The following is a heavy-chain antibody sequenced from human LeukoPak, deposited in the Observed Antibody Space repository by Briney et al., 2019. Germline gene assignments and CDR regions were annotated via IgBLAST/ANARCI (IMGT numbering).Heavy chain of an antibody. CDR2: ISYHGIDK. CDR1: GFTFSNYV. V-gene: IGHV3-30*04. CDR3: ARDRIQAVATTGYSDY. J-gene: IGHJ4*02. D-gene: IGHD6-19*01. Sequence: GRSLRLSCAASGFTFSNYVMHWVRQAPGKGLEWVALISYHGIDKFYADSVKGRFTISRDNSKNTLYLQMNSLRPEDTAVYYCARDRIQAVATTGYSDYWGQGTLVTVSS.